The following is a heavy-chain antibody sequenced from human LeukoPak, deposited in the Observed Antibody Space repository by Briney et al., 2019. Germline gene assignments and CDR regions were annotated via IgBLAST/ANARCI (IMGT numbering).Heavy chain of an antibody. Sequence: GRSLRLSCAASGFTFSTYGMHWVRQAPGKGLEWVAVIWYDGSNQYYADWVKGRFTISRDNSKNTLFLQMNSLRAEDTAVYYCARGGVCSSTSCYNDYRGQGTLVTVSS. V-gene: IGHV3-33*01. D-gene: IGHD2-2*01. CDR1: GFTFSTYG. CDR3: ARGGVCSSTSCYNDY. J-gene: IGHJ4*02. CDR2: IWYDGSNQ.